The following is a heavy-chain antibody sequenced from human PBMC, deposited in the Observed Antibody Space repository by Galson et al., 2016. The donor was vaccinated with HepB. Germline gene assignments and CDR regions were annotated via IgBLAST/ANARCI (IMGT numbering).Heavy chain of an antibody. V-gene: IGHV3-74*01. CDR2: INTDGADT. CDR3: ARSPRILWFEVDY. CDR1: GFTFSNYW. J-gene: IGHJ4*02. Sequence: SLRLSCAVSGFTFSNYWMHWVRQAPGQGLVWAARINTDGADTHYADSVKGRFTISRDNATSTVYLQMDSLRVDDTAVYYCARSPRILWFEVDYWGQGILVTVSS. D-gene: IGHD3-10*01.